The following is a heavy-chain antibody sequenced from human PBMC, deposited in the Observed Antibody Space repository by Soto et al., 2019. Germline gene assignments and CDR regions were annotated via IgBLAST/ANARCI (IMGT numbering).Heavy chain of an antibody. D-gene: IGHD6-19*01. CDR3: AKERAYSSGLGGY. J-gene: IGHJ4*02. Sequence: QVQLVESGGGVVQPGRSLRLSCAASGFTFSSYGMHWVRQAPGKGLEWVAVISYDGSNKYYADSVKGRFTISRDNSKNTLYLQMNSLRAEDMAVYYCAKERAYSSGLGGYWGQGTLVTVSS. CDR1: GFTFSSYG. CDR2: ISYDGSNK. V-gene: IGHV3-30*18.